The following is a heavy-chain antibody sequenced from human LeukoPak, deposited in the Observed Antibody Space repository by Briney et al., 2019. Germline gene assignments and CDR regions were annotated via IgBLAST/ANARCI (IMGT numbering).Heavy chain of an antibody. D-gene: IGHD3-16*02. CDR2: IYYSGST. J-gene: IGHJ3*02. Sequence: PSETLSLTCTVSGGSISSSSYYWGWLRQPPGKGLEWIGSIYYSGSTYYNPSLKSRVTISVDTSKNQFSLKLRSVTAADTAVYYCASFDSANYDYVWGSYHPDAFDIWGQGTMVTVSS. V-gene: IGHV4-39*01. CDR1: GGSISSSSYY. CDR3: ASFDSANYDYVWGSYHPDAFDI.